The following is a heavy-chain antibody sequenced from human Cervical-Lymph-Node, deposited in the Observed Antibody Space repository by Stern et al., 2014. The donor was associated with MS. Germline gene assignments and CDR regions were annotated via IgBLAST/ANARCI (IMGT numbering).Heavy chain of an antibody. CDR2: ISAYNGNT. CDR1: GYTFTSYG. CDR3: ARSTFVVNYYYYYGMDV. J-gene: IGHJ6*02. V-gene: IGHV1-18*04. Sequence: QVQPVQSGAEVKKPGASVKVSCKASGYTFTSYGISWVRQAPGQGLEWMGWISAYNGNTNYAQKLQGRVTMTTDTSTSTAYMELRSLRSDDTAVYYCARSTFVVNYYYYYGMDVWGQGTTVTVSS. D-gene: IGHD2-2*01.